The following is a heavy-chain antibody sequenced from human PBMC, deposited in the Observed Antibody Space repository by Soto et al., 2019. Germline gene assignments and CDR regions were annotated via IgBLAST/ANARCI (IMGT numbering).Heavy chain of an antibody. D-gene: IGHD2-2*03. V-gene: IGHV4-4*02. CDR2: VFHTGGT. J-gene: IGHJ4*02. Sequence: QVQLQESGPGLVKPSETLSLTCTVSSDSIAGENWWSWVRQPPGLGLEWIGEVFHTGGTNYNPSLNSRVTMEVDKSKDQVSLNLISASAADTAVYYCGRVFSSGIGWMYYFDFWGQGALVSVSP. CDR3: GRVFSSGIGWMYYFDF. CDR1: SDSIAGENW.